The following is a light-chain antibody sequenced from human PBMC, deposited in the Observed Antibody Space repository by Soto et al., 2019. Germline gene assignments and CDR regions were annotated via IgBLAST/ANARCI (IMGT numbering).Light chain of an antibody. CDR3: QQYNNWPSIT. V-gene: IGKV3-15*01. CDR1: QSVSRN. CDR2: GAS. Sequence: EIVMTQSPATLSVSPGERATLSCRASQSVSRNLAWYQQKPGQAPRFLIYGASTRATGIPARFSGSGSGTEFTLTISSLQSEDFAVYYCQQYNNWPSITFGQGTRLEIK. J-gene: IGKJ5*01.